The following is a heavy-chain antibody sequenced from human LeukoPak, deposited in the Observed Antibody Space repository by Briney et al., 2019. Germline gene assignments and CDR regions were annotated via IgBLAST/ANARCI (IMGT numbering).Heavy chain of an antibody. V-gene: IGHV1-69*05. CDR3: ASHGIHGGSYSYCSDY. CDR1: GGTFSSYA. CDR2: IIPIFGTA. J-gene: IGHJ4*02. D-gene: IGHD1-26*01. Sequence: ASVKVSCKASGGTFSSYAISWVRQAPGQGLEWMGRIIPIFGTANYAQKFQGRVTITTDESTSTAYMELSSLRSEDTAVYYCASHGIHGGSYSYCSDYWGQGTLFTVSS.